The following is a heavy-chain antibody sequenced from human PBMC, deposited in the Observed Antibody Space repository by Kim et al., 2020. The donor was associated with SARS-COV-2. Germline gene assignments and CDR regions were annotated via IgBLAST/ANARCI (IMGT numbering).Heavy chain of an antibody. CDR3: AKDRGGYCSSTSCYYYYYMDG. Sequence: GGSLRLSCAASGFTFSSYAMSWVRQAPGKGLEWVAAISGSGGSTYYADSVKVRFTISRHNSKNTLDLQMNSMRAEDTAVYYCAKDRGGYCSSTSCYYYYYMDGWGKGATVTLSS. V-gene: IGHV3-23*01. D-gene: IGHD2-2*01. J-gene: IGHJ6*03. CDR2: ISGSGGST. CDR1: GFTFSSYA.